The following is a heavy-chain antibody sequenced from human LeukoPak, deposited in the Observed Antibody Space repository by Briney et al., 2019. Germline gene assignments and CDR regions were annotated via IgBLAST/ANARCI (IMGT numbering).Heavy chain of an antibody. Sequence: GRSLRLSCAASGFTFSNYWMHWVRQAPGEALMWVSRIKSDGSSTTYADSVKGRFTISRDNAKNTLYLQMNSLRAEDTAVYYCSRDSLSSCGGDCYSGLDVWGQGTTVTVSS. D-gene: IGHD2-21*02. CDR2: IKSDGSST. CDR1: GFTFSNYW. J-gene: IGHJ6*02. CDR3: SRDSLSSCGGDCYSGLDV. V-gene: IGHV3-74*01.